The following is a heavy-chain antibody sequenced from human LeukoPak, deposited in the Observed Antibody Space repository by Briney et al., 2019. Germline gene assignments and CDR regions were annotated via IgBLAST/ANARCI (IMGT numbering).Heavy chain of an antibody. CDR1: GFTVSGSY. D-gene: IGHD3-3*02. CDR2: IYAGGST. J-gene: IGHJ4*02. V-gene: IGHV3-53*04. CDR3: ATIRGSNYFDY. Sequence: PGGSLRLSCAAPGFTVSGSYMSWVPQAPGKGLEWVAVIYAGGSTYYADSVKGRFTISRQNSENTLYLQMNSLRPEDTAVYYCATIRGSNYFDYWGQGALVTVSS.